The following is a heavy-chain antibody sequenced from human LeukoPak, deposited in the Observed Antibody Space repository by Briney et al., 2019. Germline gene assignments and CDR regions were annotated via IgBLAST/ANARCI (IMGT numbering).Heavy chain of an antibody. CDR3: ARTYNTYYFDY. J-gene: IGHJ4*02. V-gene: IGHV4-39*02. CDR1: GGSMSSSSYY. Sequence: SETLSLTCTVSGGSMSSSSYYWGWIRQPPGQGLEWIGSIYYSGSTYYTPSLKSRVTISLDTSKNHFSLKLSSVTAADTVVYYCARTYNTYYFDYWGQGTLVTVSS. CDR2: IYYSGST. D-gene: IGHD1-14*01.